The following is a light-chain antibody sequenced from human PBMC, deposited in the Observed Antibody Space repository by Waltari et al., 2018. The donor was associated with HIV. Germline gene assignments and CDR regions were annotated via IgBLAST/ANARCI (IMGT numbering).Light chain of an antibody. CDR1: NSDVGPYNF. J-gene: IGLJ3*02. Sequence: QSALTQPASVSGSPGQSITISCTGTNSDVGPYNFVSWYQQQSGKAPKLIIYEVNNRPSGVSDRFSGSKSGNTASLTIFGLHTEDEADYYCTSYTSSSTWLFGGGTKLTVL. V-gene: IGLV2-14*01. CDR2: EVN. CDR3: TSYTSSSTWL.